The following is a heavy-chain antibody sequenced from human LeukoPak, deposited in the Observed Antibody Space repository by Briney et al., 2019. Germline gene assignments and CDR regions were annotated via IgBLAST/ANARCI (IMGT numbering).Heavy chain of an antibody. Sequence: SETLSLTCTVSGGSISSYYWSWIRQPPGKGLEWIGYIYYSGSTNYNPSLKSRVTISVDTSKNQFSLKLSSVTAADTAVYYCARLGGFYNWFDPWGQGTLVTVSS. V-gene: IGHV4-59*08. D-gene: IGHD3-16*01. CDR2: IYYSGST. J-gene: IGHJ5*02. CDR1: GGSISSYY. CDR3: ARLGGFYNWFDP.